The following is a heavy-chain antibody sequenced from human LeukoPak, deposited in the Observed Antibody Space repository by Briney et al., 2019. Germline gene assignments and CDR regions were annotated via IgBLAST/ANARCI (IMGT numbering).Heavy chain of an antibody. V-gene: IGHV4-39*01. CDR2: IYYSGST. J-gene: IGHJ4*02. D-gene: IGHD2-15*01. Sequence: SETLSLTCTVSGGSISSSSYYWGWIRQPPGKGLEWIGSIYYSGSTYYNPSLKSRVTISVDTSKNQFSLKLSSVTAADTAVYYCARAGVVLPDYWGQGTLVTVSS. CDR1: GGSISSSSYY. CDR3: ARAGVVLPDY.